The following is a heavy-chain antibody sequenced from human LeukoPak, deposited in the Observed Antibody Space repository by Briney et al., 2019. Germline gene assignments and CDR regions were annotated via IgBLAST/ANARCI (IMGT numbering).Heavy chain of an antibody. CDR2: VYESGRV. Sequence: KPSETLSLTCSVSGGSVTNRRYFWGWARQPPGKGLEWIGSVYESGRVSYNASLKSRVTTSVDTSKNQFFLKLTSVTATDTAVYYCSRLKGSVAGESWGQGTLVTVSS. CDR3: SRLKGSVAGES. CDR1: GGSVTNRRYF. D-gene: IGHD6-19*01. J-gene: IGHJ5*02. V-gene: IGHV4-39*01.